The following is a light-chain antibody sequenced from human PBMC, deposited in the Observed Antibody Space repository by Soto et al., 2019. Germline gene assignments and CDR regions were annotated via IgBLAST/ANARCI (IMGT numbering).Light chain of an antibody. J-gene: IGKJ1*01. Sequence: ATQMTQSPSSLSASVGDRVTISCRASQGISNYLAWYQQGPGKAPKLLIFGATTLQSGVPSRFSASGSGPDFTLTISSLQPEDFATYYCLQDYNYPWTCGQGTKVEIK. CDR3: LQDYNYPWT. CDR2: GAT. CDR1: QGISNY. V-gene: IGKV1-6*01.